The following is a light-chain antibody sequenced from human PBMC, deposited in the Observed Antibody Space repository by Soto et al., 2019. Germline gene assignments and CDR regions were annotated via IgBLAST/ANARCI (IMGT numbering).Light chain of an antibody. CDR2: LGS. V-gene: IGKV2-28*01. CDR3: MQALQTSYT. CDR1: QSLLHSNAYNY. Sequence: DIVMTQSPLSLPVTPGEPASISCRSSQSLLHSNAYNYLDWYLQKPGQSPQLLIYLGSNRASGVPDRFSGSGSGTDFTLKISRVEAEDVGVYYCMQALQTSYTFGQGTKLEIK. J-gene: IGKJ2*01.